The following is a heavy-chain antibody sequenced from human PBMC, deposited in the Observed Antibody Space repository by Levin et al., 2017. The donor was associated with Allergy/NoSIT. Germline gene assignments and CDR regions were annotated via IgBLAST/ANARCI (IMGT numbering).Heavy chain of an antibody. V-gene: IGHV3-74*01. CDR1: GFSFSHYL. CDR2: INSDGSST. CDR3: ASEGPTTVVPCR. D-gene: IGHD4-23*01. Sequence: GGSLRLSCAASGFSFSHYLMHWVRQAPGKGLVWVSRINSDGSSTNYADSVKGRFTISRDNAKNTLYPQMNSLRAEDTAVYYCASEGPTTVVPCRGGQGTLVTVSS. J-gene: IGHJ4*02.